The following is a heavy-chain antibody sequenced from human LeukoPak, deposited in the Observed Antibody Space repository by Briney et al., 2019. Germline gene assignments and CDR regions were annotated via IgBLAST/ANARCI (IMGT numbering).Heavy chain of an antibody. J-gene: IGHJ4*02. CDR1: GGTFSSYA. D-gene: IGHD1-26*01. V-gene: IGHV1-69*13. Sequence: SVKVSCKASGGTFSSYAISWVRQAPGQGLEWMGGIIPIFGTANYAQKFQGRVTITADESTSTAYMELSSLRSEDTAVYYCARDKVGAPGPFDYWGQGTLVTVSS. CDR2: IIPIFGTA. CDR3: ARDKVGAPGPFDY.